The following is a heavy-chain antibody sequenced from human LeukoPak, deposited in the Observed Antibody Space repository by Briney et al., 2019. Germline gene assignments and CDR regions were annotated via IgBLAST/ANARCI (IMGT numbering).Heavy chain of an antibody. J-gene: IGHJ4*02. CDR3: AKDTYYDFWSGYYTSAYFDY. CDR2: ISWNSGSI. CDR1: GFTFDDYA. Sequence: GGSLRLSWAASGFTFDDYAMHWVRHAPGKGLEWVSGISWNSGSIGYADSVKGRFTISRDNAKNSLYLQMNSLRAEDTALYYCAKDTYYDFWSGYYTSAYFDYWGQGTLVTVSS. V-gene: IGHV3-9*01. D-gene: IGHD3-3*01.